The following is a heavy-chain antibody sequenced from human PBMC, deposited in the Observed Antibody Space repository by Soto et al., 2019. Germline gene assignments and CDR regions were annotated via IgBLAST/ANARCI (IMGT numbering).Heavy chain of an antibody. CDR2: SYYSGST. CDR3: ARELFGRSVWFDP. V-gene: IGHV4-59*01. CDR1: GGSISSYY. D-gene: IGHD3-10*01. Sequence: QVQLQESGPGLVKPSETLSLTCTVSGGSISSYYWSWIRQPPGKGLEWIGYSYYSGSTNYNPSLNSRVTISVDTYKNQFSLKLSSVTAADTAVYYCARELFGRSVWFDPWGQGTLVTVSS. J-gene: IGHJ5*02.